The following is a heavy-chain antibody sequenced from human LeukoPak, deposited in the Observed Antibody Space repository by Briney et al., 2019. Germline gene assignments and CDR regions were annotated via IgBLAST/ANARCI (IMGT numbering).Heavy chain of an antibody. V-gene: IGHV4-4*02. J-gene: IGHJ5*02. Sequence: PSGTLSLTCAVSGGSISSSNWWSWVRQPPGKGLEWIGEIYHSGVANYNPSLESRVTISVDKSKNQFSLKLSSVTAADTAVYYCARDMSGIVVVVAATQDWFDPWGQGTLVTVSS. CDR3: ARDMSGIVVVVAATQDWFDP. CDR2: IYHSGVA. D-gene: IGHD2-15*01. CDR1: GGSISSSNW.